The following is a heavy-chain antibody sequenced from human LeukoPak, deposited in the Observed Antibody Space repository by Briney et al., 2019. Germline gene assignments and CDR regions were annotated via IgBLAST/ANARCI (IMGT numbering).Heavy chain of an antibody. Sequence: ASVEVSCKASGYTFTGYYMHWVRQAPGQGLEWMGWINPNSGGTNYAQKFQGWVTMTRDTSISTAYMELSRLRSDDTAVYYCARGSYYYDSSGYPTGAFDIWGQGTMVTVSS. V-gene: IGHV1-2*04. CDR2: INPNSGGT. CDR1: GYTFTGYY. J-gene: IGHJ3*02. D-gene: IGHD3-22*01. CDR3: ARGSYYYDSSGYPTGAFDI.